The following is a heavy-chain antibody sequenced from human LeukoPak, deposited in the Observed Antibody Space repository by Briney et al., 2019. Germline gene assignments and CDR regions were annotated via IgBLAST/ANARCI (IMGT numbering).Heavy chain of an antibody. D-gene: IGHD3-22*01. V-gene: IGHV4-61*02. J-gene: IGHJ4*02. Sequence: PSETLSLTCTVSGGSISSGSYYWSWIRQPAGKGLEWIGRIYTSGSTNYNPSLKSRVTISVDTSKNQFSLKLSSVTAADMAVYYCARDRYDSSGYYHDYWGQGTLVTVSS. CDR3: ARDRYDSSGYYHDY. CDR2: IYTSGST. CDR1: GGSISSGSYY.